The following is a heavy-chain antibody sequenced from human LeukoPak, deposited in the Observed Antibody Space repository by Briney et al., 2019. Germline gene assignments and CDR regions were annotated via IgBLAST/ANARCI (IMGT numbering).Heavy chain of an antibody. D-gene: IGHD1-7*01. CDR3: TREIRKNYRYYFDY. J-gene: IGHJ4*02. V-gene: IGHV3-66*02. CDR1: GFTLNKKY. Sequence: GGSLRLSCAASGFTLNKKYMNWVRQAPGKGVEGVSVIYSGGSTYYSDSMKGRFTASRDNSTNTLYLQMNSLRAEDTAVYYCTREIRKNYRYYFDYWGQGTLVTVSS. CDR2: IYSGGST.